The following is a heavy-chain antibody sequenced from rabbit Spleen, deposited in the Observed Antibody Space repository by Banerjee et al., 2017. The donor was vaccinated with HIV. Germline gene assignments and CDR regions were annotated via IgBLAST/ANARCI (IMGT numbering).Heavy chain of an antibody. CDR2: IYAGSSGST. CDR1: GFSFSASYY. J-gene: IGHJ4*01. CDR3: ARDAGTGDYIDVYFSL. V-gene: IGHV1S40*01. D-gene: IGHD8-1*01. Sequence: QSLEESGGDLVKPGASLTLTCTASGFSFSASYYMCWVRQAPGKGLEWIACIYAGSSGSTYYASWAKGRFTIPKTSSTTVTLRMTSLTAADTATYFCARDAGTGDYIDVYFSLWGQGTLVTVS.